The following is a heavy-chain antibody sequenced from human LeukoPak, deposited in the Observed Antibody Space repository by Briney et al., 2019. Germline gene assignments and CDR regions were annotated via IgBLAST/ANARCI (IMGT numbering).Heavy chain of an antibody. V-gene: IGHV4-39*01. D-gene: IGHD6-19*01. CDR2: IYHSGST. CDR3: ATSSSLWYSNY. Sequence: SETLSLTCTVSGGSISSSGYYWGWIRQPPGKGLEWIGSIYHSGSTYYNPSLKSRVTISVDTSKNQFSLKLSSVTATDTAVYYCATSSSLWYSNYWGQGTLVTVSS. CDR1: GGSISSSGYY. J-gene: IGHJ4*02.